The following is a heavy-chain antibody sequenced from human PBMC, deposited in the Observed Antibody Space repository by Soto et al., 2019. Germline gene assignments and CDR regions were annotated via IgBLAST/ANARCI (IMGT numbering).Heavy chain of an antibody. D-gene: IGHD2-15*01. CDR1: GGSVNSGNYY. CDR3: AIVERGTATTVVYVSDI. V-gene: IGHV4-34*01. Sequence: QVQLQQWGAGLLKPSETLSLTCAVFGGSVNSGNYYWSWIRQPPGKGLEWIGEMSHSGGTHFNPSLKSRVTISENTHKNQFSLKMRSVTAADTALYYYAIVERGTATTVVYVSDIWGPGTKVTVSS. CDR2: MSHSGGT. J-gene: IGHJ3*02.